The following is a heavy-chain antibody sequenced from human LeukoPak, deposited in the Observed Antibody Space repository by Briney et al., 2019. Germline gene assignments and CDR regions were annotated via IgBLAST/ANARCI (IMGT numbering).Heavy chain of an antibody. CDR3: ARRGWSSTAYYHIDV. V-gene: IGHV5-51*01. J-gene: IGHJ6*03. CDR2: IYPGDSDT. D-gene: IGHD2-2*01. Sequence: GESLKISCKGSGYSFTSYWIAWVRQMPGKGLEWMGIIYPGDSDTRYSPSFEGQVTISADKSITTACLQWTSVKASDTAMYYCARRGWSSTAYYHIDVWGKGTTVTVSS. CDR1: GYSFTSYW.